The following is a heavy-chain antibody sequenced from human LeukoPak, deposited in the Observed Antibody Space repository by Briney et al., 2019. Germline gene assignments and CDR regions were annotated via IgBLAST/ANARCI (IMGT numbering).Heavy chain of an antibody. Sequence: GGTLRLSCAASGFTFSSYGMSWVRQAPGKGLEWVSAISGSGGSTYYADSVKGRFTISRDNSKNTLYLQMNSLRAEDTAVYYCAKDRGGVVVRAFDYWGQGTLVTVSS. CDR1: GFTFSSYG. J-gene: IGHJ4*02. D-gene: IGHD3-22*01. V-gene: IGHV3-23*01. CDR3: AKDRGGVVVRAFDY. CDR2: ISGSGGST.